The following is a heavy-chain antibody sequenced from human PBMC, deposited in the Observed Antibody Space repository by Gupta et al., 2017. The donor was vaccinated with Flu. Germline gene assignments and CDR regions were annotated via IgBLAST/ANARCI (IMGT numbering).Heavy chain of an antibody. J-gene: IGHJ4*02. CDR2: KYDSGST. CDR3: CRAPHY. CDR1: GASINGGTQY. V-gene: IGHV4-39*01. Sequence: QLQLQESGPGLVKPSETLSLTCTVSGASINGGTQYWGWLRQPPGKGLEWIGSKYDSGSTYYNPSLRSRVSISVDMSKNQFSLRLISVTAADTAVYYCCRAPHYWGQGILVAVSS.